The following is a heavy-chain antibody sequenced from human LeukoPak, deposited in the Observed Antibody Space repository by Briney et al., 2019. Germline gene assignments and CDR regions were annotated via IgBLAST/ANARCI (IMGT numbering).Heavy chain of an antibody. D-gene: IGHD5-24*01. CDR1: GFNFNDAA. CDR2: IASSGRNT. J-gene: IGHJ3*01. V-gene: IGHV3-23*01. Sequence: PGGSLRLSCAASGFNFNDAAMTWVRQAPGKGLEWVSLIASSGRNTYYTDSVRGRFTISRDNSKKTLSLQMNSLRVEDTAIYYCAKDIQLSAWGLGTMGTVSS. CDR3: AKDIQLSA.